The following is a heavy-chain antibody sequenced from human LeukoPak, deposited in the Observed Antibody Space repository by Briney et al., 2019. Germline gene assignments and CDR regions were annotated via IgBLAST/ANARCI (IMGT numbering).Heavy chain of an antibody. CDR2: IYYSGST. J-gene: IGHJ5*02. CDR3: ARDLSGRGWFDP. CDR1: GGSISNYF. V-gene: IGHV4-59*01. D-gene: IGHD3-3*02. Sequence: PSETLSLTCAVSGGSISNYFWSWIRQPPGKGLEWIGYIYYSGSTNYNPSLKSRVTISVDTSKNQFSLKLSSVTAADTAVYFCARDLSGRGWFDPWGQGTLVTVSS.